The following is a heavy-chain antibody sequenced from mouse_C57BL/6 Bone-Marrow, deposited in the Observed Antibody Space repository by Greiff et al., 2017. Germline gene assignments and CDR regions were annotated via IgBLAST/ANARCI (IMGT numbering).Heavy chain of an antibody. CDR2: INSDGGST. CDR3: ASRRQLRLRGWFAY. J-gene: IGHJ3*01. V-gene: IGHV5-2*01. D-gene: IGHD3-2*02. CDR1: EYEFPSHD. Sequence: EVQLVESGGGLVQPGESLKLSCESNEYEFPSHDMSWVRKTPEKRLELVAAINSDGGSTYYPDTMERRFFISTDNTKKTLYLQMSSLRSEDTALYYCASRRQLRLRGWFAYWGQGTLVTVSA.